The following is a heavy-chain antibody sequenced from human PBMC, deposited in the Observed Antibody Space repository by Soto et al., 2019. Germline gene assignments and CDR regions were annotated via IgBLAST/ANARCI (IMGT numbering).Heavy chain of an antibody. V-gene: IGHV3-15*01. CDR2: IKTKTERGAT. Sequence: GGSLRLSCGASGFTFSNVWMSWVRQAPGKGLEWLGLIKTKTERGATDYAAPVKGRFTISRDDSRTTLYLQMNSLKIEDTAVYYCTTGLFDGSSNTHYWGQGTLVTVSS. D-gene: IGHD6-6*01. CDR1: GFTFSNVW. CDR3: TTGLFDGSSNTHY. J-gene: IGHJ4*02.